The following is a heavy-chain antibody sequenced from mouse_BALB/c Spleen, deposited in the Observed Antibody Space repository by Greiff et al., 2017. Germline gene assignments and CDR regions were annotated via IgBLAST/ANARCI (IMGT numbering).Heavy chain of an antibody. CDR3: AREGLTTSMDY. CDR1: GYSITSDYA. CDR2: ISYSGST. J-gene: IGHJ4*01. Sequence: DVKLQESGPGLVKPSQSLSLTCTVTGYSITSDYAWNWIRQFPGNKLEWMGYISYSGSTSYNPSLKSRISITRDTSKNQFFLQLNSVTTEDTATYYCAREGLTTSMDYWGQGTSVTVSS. D-gene: IGHD2-1*01. V-gene: IGHV3-2*02.